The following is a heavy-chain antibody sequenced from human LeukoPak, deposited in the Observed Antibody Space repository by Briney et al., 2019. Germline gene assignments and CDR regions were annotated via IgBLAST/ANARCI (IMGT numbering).Heavy chain of an antibody. V-gene: IGHV4-61*02. J-gene: IGHJ4*02. CDR1: GGSISSSSYY. CDR3: AREEGDIVATITDY. Sequence: SQTLSLTCTVSGGSISSSSYYWSWIRQPAGKGLEWIGRIYTSGSTNYNPSLKSRVTISVDTSKNQFSLKLSSVTAADTAVYYCAREEGDIVATITDYWGQGTLVTVSS. D-gene: IGHD5-12*01. CDR2: IYTSGST.